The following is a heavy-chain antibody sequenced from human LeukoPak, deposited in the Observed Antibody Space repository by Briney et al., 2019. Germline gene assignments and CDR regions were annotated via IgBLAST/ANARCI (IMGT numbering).Heavy chain of an antibody. Sequence: PGGSLRLSCAASGFTFDEYGMSWVRQAPGKGLEGVSVINWNGGSTVYADYVKGRFTISRDNDKNSLYLQMNSLRAEDTALYYCASVQLGGGWFDPWGQGTLVTVSS. V-gene: IGHV3-20*04. J-gene: IGHJ5*02. D-gene: IGHD2-2*01. CDR1: GFTFDEYG. CDR3: ASVQLGGGWFDP. CDR2: INWNGGST.